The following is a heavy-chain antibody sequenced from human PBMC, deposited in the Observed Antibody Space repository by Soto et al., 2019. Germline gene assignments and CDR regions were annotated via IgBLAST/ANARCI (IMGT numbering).Heavy chain of an antibody. V-gene: IGHV4-39*01. CDR1: GGSVTLTSYY. D-gene: IGHD3-22*01. Sequence: SETLSLTCSVSGGSVTLTSYYWGWIRQPPGKGLEWIGNVYHSGSTNYNPSLKSRVTISVDTSKNQFSLSLKSVTAADTAVYYCASDYSGYSADPEYYGVEVWGQGTTVTAP. CDR2: VYHSGST. J-gene: IGHJ6*02. CDR3: ASDYSGYSADPEYYGVEV.